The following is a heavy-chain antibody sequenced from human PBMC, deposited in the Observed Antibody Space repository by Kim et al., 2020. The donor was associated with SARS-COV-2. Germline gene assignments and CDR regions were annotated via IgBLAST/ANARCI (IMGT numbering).Heavy chain of an antibody. Sequence: GNGNTKYSQRFQGRVTFTRDTSAGTAYMELSSLRSEDSAVYYCLGGYYFDYWGQGTLITVSS. D-gene: IGHD2-15*01. V-gene: IGHV1-3*01. J-gene: IGHJ4*02. CDR2: GNGNT. CDR3: LGGYYFDY.